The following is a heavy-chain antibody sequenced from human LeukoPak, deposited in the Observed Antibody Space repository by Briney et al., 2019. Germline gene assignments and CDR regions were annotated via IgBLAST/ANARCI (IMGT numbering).Heavy chain of an antibody. J-gene: IGHJ4*02. V-gene: IGHV3-23*01. CDR1: GFTFSNYG. CDR3: AKGRFSSAWHNFDY. CDR2: ISGSGGGT. D-gene: IGHD6-19*01. Sequence: GGSLRLSCAASGFTFSNYGMSWVRQAPGKGLEWVSAISGSGGGTDYADSVKGRFTISRDNSRNTLYLQMNSLRAEDTAVYYCAKGRFSSAWHNFDYWGQGTLVTVSS.